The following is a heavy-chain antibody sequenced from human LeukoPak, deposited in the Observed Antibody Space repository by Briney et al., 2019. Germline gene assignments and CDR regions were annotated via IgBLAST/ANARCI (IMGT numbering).Heavy chain of an antibody. CDR2: ISQDGSEE. V-gene: IGHV3-7*01. Sequence: GGSLRISCAASKFTFSSYWMSWVRQAPGKGLEWVACISQDGSEERYVASVKGRFTISRDNAKDSLYLQMNSLRDEDTAVYYCAREKPMIADYWGQGALVTVSS. CDR3: AREKPMIADY. J-gene: IGHJ4*02. D-gene: IGHD3-22*01. CDR1: KFTFSSYW.